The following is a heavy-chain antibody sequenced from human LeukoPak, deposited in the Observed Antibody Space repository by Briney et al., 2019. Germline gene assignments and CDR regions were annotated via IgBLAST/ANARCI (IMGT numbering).Heavy chain of an antibody. V-gene: IGHV3-23*01. Sequence: GGSLRLSCAASGFTFSSYAMSWVRQAPGKGLEWVSAISGGGGSTYYADSVKGRFTISRDNSKNTLYLQMNSLRAEDTAQYYCAKASSSSTWYYYYGMDVWGQGTTVTVSS. CDR2: ISGGGGST. J-gene: IGHJ6*02. CDR1: GFTFSSYA. CDR3: AKASSSSTWYYYYGMDV. D-gene: IGHD6-6*01.